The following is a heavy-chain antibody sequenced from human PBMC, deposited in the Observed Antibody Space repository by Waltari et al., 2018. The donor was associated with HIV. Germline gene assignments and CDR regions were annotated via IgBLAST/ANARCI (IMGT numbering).Heavy chain of an antibody. D-gene: IGHD1-26*01. J-gene: IGHJ5*02. V-gene: IGHV4-34*02. CDR3: ARYSGRSTKDWFDP. CDR1: DGSLSGYY. Sequence: QVQLQQWGTGLLKSSETLSLTCAVYDGSLSGYYWAWIRQPPGKGLEWIGVVSHSGSTKYNPSLKTRVTLSVDTSKNQFSLTMRLLTAADTAVYFCARYSGRSTKDWFDPWGQGTLVSVSS. CDR2: VSHSGST.